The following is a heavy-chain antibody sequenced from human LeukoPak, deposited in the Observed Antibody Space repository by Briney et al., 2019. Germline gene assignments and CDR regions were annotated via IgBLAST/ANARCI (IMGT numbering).Heavy chain of an antibody. CDR2: IYTSGST. J-gene: IGHJ6*03. V-gene: IGHV4-4*07. Sequence: SETLSLTCTVSGGSMSSYYGSWIRQPAGTGLEWIGRIYTSGSTNYNPSLKSRVTMSVDTSKNQFSLKLSSVTAADTAVYYCASSFFGVVMNYGHMDVWGKGTTVTVSS. D-gene: IGHD3-3*01. CDR1: GGSMSSYY. CDR3: ASSFFGVVMNYGHMDV.